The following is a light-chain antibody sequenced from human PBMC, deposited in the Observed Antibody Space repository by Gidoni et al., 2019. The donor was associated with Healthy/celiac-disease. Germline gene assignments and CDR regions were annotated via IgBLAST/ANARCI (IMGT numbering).Light chain of an antibody. Sequence: FMLTQPHSVSQSPGKTVTISCTSSSGSIASNNVQWFQKRTSSPPTTVIFEDRQRHAGVPNRFPGSIDSTTSSASLSISELKTEDEADYDCQSYDSCDQVFGGGTKLTVL. CDR1: SGSIASNN. V-gene: IGLV6-57*04. CDR2: EDR. CDR3: QSYDSCDQV. J-gene: IGLJ3*02.